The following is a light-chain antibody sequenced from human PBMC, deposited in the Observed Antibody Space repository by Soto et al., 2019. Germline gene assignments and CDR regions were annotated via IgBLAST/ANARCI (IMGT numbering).Light chain of an antibody. V-gene: IGKV3-15*01. Sequence: ILMTQSPATLTLSPGERATLSCRASQSVSNNLAWYQQKPGQAPRLLIYDASDRATGIPARFSGSGSGTEITDTIRGLKSEDFTESYNQQKNNWHPCTFGKGTKVESK. CDR2: DAS. CDR3: QQKNNWHPCT. CDR1: QSVSNN. J-gene: IGKJ1*01.